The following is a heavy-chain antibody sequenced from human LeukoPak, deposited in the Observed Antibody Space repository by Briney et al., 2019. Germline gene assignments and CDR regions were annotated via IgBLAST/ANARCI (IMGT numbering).Heavy chain of an antibody. CDR2: IWYDGSNK. Sequence: GGSLRLSCAASGFTFSSYGMHWVRQPPGKGLEWVAVIWYDGSNKYYADSVKGRFTISRDNSKNTLYLQMNSLRAEDTAVYYCAVIHDAFDYWGQGTLVTVSS. V-gene: IGHV3-33*01. CDR3: AVIHDAFDY. CDR1: GFTFSSYG. J-gene: IGHJ4*02. D-gene: IGHD3-3*01.